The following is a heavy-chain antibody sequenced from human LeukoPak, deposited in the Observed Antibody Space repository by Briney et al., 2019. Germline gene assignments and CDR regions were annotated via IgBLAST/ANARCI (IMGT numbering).Heavy chain of an antibody. Sequence: AETLSLTCTVSSGSISGDTYYWGWIRQPPGKGLEWIGSIYYRGTTYYNPSLKSRVTISVDTTKNQFSLMLNSVTAADTAVYYCAGRRSGYSYDYWGQGTLVTVSS. CDR3: AGRRSGYSYDY. CDR1: SGSISGDTYY. D-gene: IGHD5-18*01. CDR2: IYYRGTT. V-gene: IGHV4-39*01. J-gene: IGHJ4*02.